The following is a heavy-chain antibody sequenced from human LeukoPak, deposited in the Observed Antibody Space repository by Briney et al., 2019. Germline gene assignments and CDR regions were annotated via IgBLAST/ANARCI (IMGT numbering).Heavy chain of an antibody. Sequence: GASVKVSCKASGYTFTSYYMHWVRQAPGQGLEWMGIINPSGGSTSYAQKFQGRVTMTRDMSTSTVYMELSSLRSEDTAVYYCARVRTSCSRQDWFDPWGQGTLVTVSS. V-gene: IGHV1-46*01. CDR1: GYTFTSYY. CDR3: ARVRTSCSRQDWFDP. J-gene: IGHJ5*02. D-gene: IGHD2-2*01. CDR2: INPSGGST.